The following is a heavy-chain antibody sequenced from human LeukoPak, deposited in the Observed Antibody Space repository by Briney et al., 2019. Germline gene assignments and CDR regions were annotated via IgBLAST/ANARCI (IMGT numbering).Heavy chain of an antibody. D-gene: IGHD2-2*01. J-gene: IGHJ5*02. CDR2: INPSGGST. Sequence: GASVSVSCTASGCTFTSYYLHWVRQPPGQGLEWMGIINPSGGSTSYAQKFQGRVTMTRDTSTSTVYMELSSLRSEDTAVYYCARDYPPAIVVVPAAIPYNWFDPWGQGTLVTVSS. V-gene: IGHV1-46*01. CDR1: GCTFTSYY. CDR3: ARDYPPAIVVVPAAIPYNWFDP.